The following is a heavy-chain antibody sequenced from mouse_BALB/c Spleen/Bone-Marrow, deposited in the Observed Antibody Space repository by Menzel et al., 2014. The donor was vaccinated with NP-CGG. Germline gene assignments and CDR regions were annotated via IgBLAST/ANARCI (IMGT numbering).Heavy chain of an antibody. CDR2: INPSNGGT. CDR3: TRRSLLSDYYSMDY. V-gene: IGHV1S81*02. Sequence: QVQLQQSGAELVKPGASVKLSCKASGHTFTSYYLYWVKQRPGQGLEWIGEINPSNGGTNFNERFKSKASLTVDKPSSTAYMQLNSLTSEDSAVYYCTRRSLLSDYYSMDYWGQGTSVTVSS. CDR1: GHTFTSYY. D-gene: IGHD2-10*01. J-gene: IGHJ4*01.